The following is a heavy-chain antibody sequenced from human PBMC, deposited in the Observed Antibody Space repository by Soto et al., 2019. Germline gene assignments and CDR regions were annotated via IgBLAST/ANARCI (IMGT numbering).Heavy chain of an antibody. J-gene: IGHJ4*02. Sequence: GSLRLSCVASGFTFSRYWMSWVRQAPGKGLEWVANIKQDGSEKYYVDSVKGRFTISRDNAKNSLYLQMSSLRAEDTAVYYCARDEGYDILTGYYSPQRFDYWGQGTLVTVSS. CDR3: ARDEGYDILTGYYSPQRFDY. CDR2: IKQDGSEK. V-gene: IGHV3-7*01. D-gene: IGHD3-9*01. CDR1: GFTFSRYW.